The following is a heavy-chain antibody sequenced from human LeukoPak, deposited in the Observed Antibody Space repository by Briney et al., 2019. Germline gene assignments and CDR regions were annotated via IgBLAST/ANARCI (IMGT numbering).Heavy chain of an antibody. CDR3: AKDLRAVVIGSPLDY. Sequence: GGSLRLSCAASAFTFSSYGMHWVRQAPGKGLEWVAFIRYDGSNKYYADSVKGRFTISRDNSKNTLYLQMNSLRAEDTAMYYCAKDLRAVVIGSPLDYWGQGTLVTVSS. CDR2: IRYDGSNK. CDR1: AFTFSSYG. D-gene: IGHD2-2*01. V-gene: IGHV3-30*02. J-gene: IGHJ4*02.